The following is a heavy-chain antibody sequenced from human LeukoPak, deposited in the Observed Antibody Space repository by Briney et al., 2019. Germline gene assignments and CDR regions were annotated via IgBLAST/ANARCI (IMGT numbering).Heavy chain of an antibody. CDR3: ARGSGNYHAFDI. CDR1: GFTFDDYG. CDR2: INWNGGST. V-gene: IGHV3-20*01. D-gene: IGHD4-11*01. Sequence: GGSLRLSCAASGFTFDDYGMSWVRQAPGKGLEWVSGINWNGGSTGYADSVKGRFTISRDNAKNSLYLQMNSLRAEDTALYHCARGSGNYHAFDIWGQGTMVTVSS. J-gene: IGHJ3*02.